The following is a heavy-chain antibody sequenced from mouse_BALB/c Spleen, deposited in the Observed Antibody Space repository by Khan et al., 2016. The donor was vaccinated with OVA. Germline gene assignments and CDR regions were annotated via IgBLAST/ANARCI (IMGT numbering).Heavy chain of an antibody. J-gene: IGHJ2*01. V-gene: IGHV3-2*02. CDR2: ISYSGNT. Sequence: EVELVESGPGLVKPSQSLSLTCTVTGYSITSDYAWNWIRQFPGNKLEWMGFISYSGNTNYNPSLISRISITRDTSKNQFFLQLNSVTTEDTARYYGARVYVGDFDYWGQGTTLTVSS. CDR1: GYSITSDYA. D-gene: IGHD2-10*02. CDR3: ARVYVGDFDY.